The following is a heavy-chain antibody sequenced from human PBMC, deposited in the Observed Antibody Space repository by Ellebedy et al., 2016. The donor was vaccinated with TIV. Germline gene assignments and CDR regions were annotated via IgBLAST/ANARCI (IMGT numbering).Heavy chain of an antibody. CDR1: GFPFDDYA. Sequence: GESLKISXAASGFPFDDYAMHWVRQAPGKGLEWVSGISGSGGSTYYADPVKGRFTISRDNSKNTLYLQMNSLRAEDTAVYYCAKIRSFDYWGQGTLVTVSS. CDR2: ISGSGGST. CDR3: AKIRSFDY. V-gene: IGHV3-23*01. J-gene: IGHJ4*02. D-gene: IGHD4-17*01.